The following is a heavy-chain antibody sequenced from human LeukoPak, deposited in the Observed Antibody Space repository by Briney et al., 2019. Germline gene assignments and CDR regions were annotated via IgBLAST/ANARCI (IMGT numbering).Heavy chain of an antibody. V-gene: IGHV3-53*01. J-gene: IGHJ6*03. Sequence: PGGSLRLSCAASGFTDFSNYMSWVRQAPGKGLEWVSVIYSDGTTYHADSVQGRFTISRDNCKNTVYLQMKSLRAEDTAVYFCARERSYYYYYMDVWGKGTTVTVSS. CDR1: GFTDFSNY. CDR2: IYSDGTT. CDR3: ARERSYYYYYMDV. D-gene: IGHD3-10*01.